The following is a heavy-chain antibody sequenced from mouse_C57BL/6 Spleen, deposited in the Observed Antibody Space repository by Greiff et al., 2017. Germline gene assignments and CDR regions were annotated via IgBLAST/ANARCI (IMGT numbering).Heavy chain of an antibody. D-gene: IGHD2-3*01. V-gene: IGHV2-9-1*01. CDR3: ARNRYDGRLWYFDV. CDR1: GFSLTSYA. J-gene: IGHJ1*03. Sequence: VKLMESGPGLVAPSQSLSITCTVSGFSLTSYAISWVRQPPGKGLEWLGVIWTGGGTNYNSALKSRLSISKDNSKSQVFLKMNSLQTDDTARYYCARNRYDGRLWYFDVWGTGTTVTVSS. CDR2: IWTGGGT.